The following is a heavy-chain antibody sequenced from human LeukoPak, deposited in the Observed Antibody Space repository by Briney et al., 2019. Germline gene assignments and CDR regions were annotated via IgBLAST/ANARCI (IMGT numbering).Heavy chain of an antibody. D-gene: IGHD1-26*01. V-gene: IGHV3-23*01. Sequence: PGGSLRLSCAASGFTFSSYAMSWVRQAPGKGLEWVSAISGSGGSTYYADSVKGRFTISRDNSKNTLYLQMNSLRAEDTAVYYCAKGRGYSGGYFRFDYWGQGTLVTVSS. CDR1: GFTFSSYA. J-gene: IGHJ4*02. CDR3: AKGRGYSGGYFRFDY. CDR2: ISGSGGST.